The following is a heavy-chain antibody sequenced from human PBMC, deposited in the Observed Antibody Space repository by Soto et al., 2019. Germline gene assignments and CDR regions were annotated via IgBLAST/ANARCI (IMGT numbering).Heavy chain of an antibody. CDR2: INPNSGGT. CDR1: GYTFTGYY. J-gene: IGHJ5*02. D-gene: IGHD2-15*01. Sequence: WASVKVSCKASGYTFTGYYMHWVRQAPGQGLEWMGWINPNSGGTNYAQKFQGRVTMTRDTSISTAYMELSRLRSDDTAVYYCARGRPPARHCSGGSCYSNWFDPWGQGTLVTVSS. CDR3: ARGRPPARHCSGGSCYSNWFDP. V-gene: IGHV1-2*02.